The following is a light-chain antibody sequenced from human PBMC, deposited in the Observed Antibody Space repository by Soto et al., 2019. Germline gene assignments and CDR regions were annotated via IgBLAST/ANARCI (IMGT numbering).Light chain of an antibody. V-gene: IGLV1-44*01. CDR2: STN. Sequence: QSVLTQPPSASGTPGQRVTISCSGSSSNIGSNPVNWYQQLPGTAPKLLIYSTNQRPSGVPDRFSGSKSGTSASLAISGLQSEDEADYYCAAWDDSLNGVVFGGGTKLTV. CDR3: AAWDDSLNGVV. CDR1: SSNIGSNP. J-gene: IGLJ2*01.